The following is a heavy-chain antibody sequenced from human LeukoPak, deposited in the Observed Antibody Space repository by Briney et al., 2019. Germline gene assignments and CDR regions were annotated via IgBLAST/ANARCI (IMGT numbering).Heavy chain of an antibody. CDR3: ASVQADSSGYYHVAFDY. J-gene: IGHJ4*02. CDR1: GGTFSSYA. CDR2: IIPIFGTA. D-gene: IGHD3-22*01. V-gene: IGHV1-69*13. Sequence: ASVKVSCKASGGTFSSYAISWVRQAPGQGLEWMGGIIPIFGTANYAQKFQGRVTITADESTSTAYMELSSLRSEDTAVYYCASVQADSSGYYHVAFDYWGQGTLVTVSS.